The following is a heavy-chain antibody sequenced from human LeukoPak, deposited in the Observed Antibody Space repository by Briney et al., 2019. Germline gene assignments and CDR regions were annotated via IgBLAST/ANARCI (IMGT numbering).Heavy chain of an antibody. Sequence: GGSLRLSCAASGFTFDSYGMHWVRQAPGKGLEWVAVISHDGSNKYYADSVKGRFTIARDNSKNTVYLQMNSLRAEDTAVYYCARDRAFYSHYGSFDYWGQGTLVSVSS. CDR1: GFTFDSYG. J-gene: IGHJ4*02. D-gene: IGHD4-11*01. CDR2: ISHDGSNK. CDR3: ARDRAFYSHYGSFDY. V-gene: IGHV3-30*03.